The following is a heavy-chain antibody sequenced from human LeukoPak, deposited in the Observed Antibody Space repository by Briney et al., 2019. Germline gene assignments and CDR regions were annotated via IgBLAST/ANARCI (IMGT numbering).Heavy chain of an antibody. D-gene: IGHD3-10*01. CDR3: ARDTYYYDSGTYYFNH. Sequence: PSETLSLTCAVYGGSFSGYYWSWIRQPPGKGLEWIGEINHSGSTNYNPSLKSRVTISVDTSKNQFSLKLSSVTAADTAVYYCARDTYYYDSGTYYFNHWGQGTLVTVSS. CDR2: INHSGST. V-gene: IGHV4-34*01. J-gene: IGHJ4*02. CDR1: GGSFSGYY.